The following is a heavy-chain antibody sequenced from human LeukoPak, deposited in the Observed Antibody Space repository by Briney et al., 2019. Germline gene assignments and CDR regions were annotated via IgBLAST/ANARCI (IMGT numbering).Heavy chain of an antibody. J-gene: IGHJ4*02. CDR3: ARGSPIQLWLGYFDS. CDR2: IIPIFGIA. CDR1: GGTFSSYA. D-gene: IGHD5-18*01. V-gene: IGHV1-69*04. Sequence: ASVNVSCKASGGTFSSYAISWVRQAPGQGLEWMGRIIPIFGIANYAQKFQGRVTITADKSTSPAYMELSSLRSEDTAVYYCARGSPIQLWLGYFDSWGQGTLVTVSS.